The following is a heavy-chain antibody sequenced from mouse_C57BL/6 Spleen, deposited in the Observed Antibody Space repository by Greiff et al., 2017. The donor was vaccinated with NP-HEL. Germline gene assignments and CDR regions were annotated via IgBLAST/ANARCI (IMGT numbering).Heavy chain of an antibody. Sequence: QVHVKQSGAELARPGASVKMSCKASGYTFTSYTMHWVKQRPGQGLEWIGYINPSSGYTKYNQKFKDKATLTADKSSSTAYMQLSSLTSEDSAVYYCASNWDGGYYFDYWGQGTTLTVSS. V-gene: IGHV1-4*01. CDR3: ASNWDGGYYFDY. D-gene: IGHD4-1*01. CDR2: INPSSGYT. J-gene: IGHJ2*01. CDR1: GYTFTSYT.